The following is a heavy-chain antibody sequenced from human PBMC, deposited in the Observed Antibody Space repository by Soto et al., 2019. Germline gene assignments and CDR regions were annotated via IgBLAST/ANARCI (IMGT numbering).Heavy chain of an antibody. Sequence: QVQLVQSGAEVKKPGSSVKVSCKASGGTFGSYTITWVRQAPGQGLEWMGRIIPILRRANYAQKFQGRVTIADYKSTRTAYMERRSLRSKDTAVDDWAREGGLLGYGSGASCYFDYWGQGTLVTVSS. D-gene: IGHD2-15*01. CDR3: AREGGLLGYGSGASCYFDY. CDR1: GGTFGSYT. V-gene: IGHV1-69*08. J-gene: IGHJ4*02. CDR2: IIPILRRA.